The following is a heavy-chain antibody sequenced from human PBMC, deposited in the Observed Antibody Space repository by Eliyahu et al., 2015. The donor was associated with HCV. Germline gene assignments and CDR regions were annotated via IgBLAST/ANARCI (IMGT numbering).Heavy chain of an antibody. CDR3: AKDARGWHYFES. D-gene: IGHD1-26*01. CDR1: GFSFSKSA. V-gene: IGHV3-23*04. Sequence: DVQLVESGGGLVQPGGSLRLSCAASGFSFSKSAMSWVRQAPGKGLXYVSGFSLGSGRTYYIDSVKGRFTISTDTSKNTLFLQMDDLRAEDTALYFCAKDARGWHYFESWGQGTQVTVSS. J-gene: IGHJ4*02. CDR2: FSLGSGRT.